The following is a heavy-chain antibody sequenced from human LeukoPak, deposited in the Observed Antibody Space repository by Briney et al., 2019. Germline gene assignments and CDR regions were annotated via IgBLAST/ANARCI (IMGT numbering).Heavy chain of an antibody. Sequence: GGSLRLSCAASGFTFSSYSMNWVRQAPGKGLEWVSYISSSSSTIYYADSVKGRFTISRDNAKNSLYLQMNSLRAEDTAVYYCARRGYSSSSEYGMDVWGQGTTVTVSS. CDR2: ISSSSSTI. CDR1: GFTFSSYS. J-gene: IGHJ6*02. V-gene: IGHV3-48*01. D-gene: IGHD6-6*01. CDR3: ARRGYSSSSEYGMDV.